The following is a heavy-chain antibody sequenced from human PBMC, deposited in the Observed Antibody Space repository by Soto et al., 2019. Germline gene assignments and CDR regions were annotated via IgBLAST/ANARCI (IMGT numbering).Heavy chain of an antibody. CDR3: AKDGPGNWYFDL. J-gene: IGHJ2*01. V-gene: IGHV3-30*18. CDR2: ISYDGSNK. CDR1: GFTFSSYG. Sequence: QVQLVESGGGVVQPGRSLRLSCAASGFTFSSYGMHWVRQAPGKGLEWVAIISYDGSNKYYVDSVKGRFTISRDNSKNTLYLQMNSLRDEDTAVYYCAKDGPGNWYFDLWGRGTLVTVSS.